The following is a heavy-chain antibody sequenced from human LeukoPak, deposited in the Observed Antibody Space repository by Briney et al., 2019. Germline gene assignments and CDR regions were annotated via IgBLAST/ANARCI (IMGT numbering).Heavy chain of an antibody. CDR3: AILPGIAVAGPRAFDI. CDR2: ISWDGGST. J-gene: IGHJ3*02. V-gene: IGHV3-43D*03. D-gene: IGHD6-19*01. CDR1: GFTFSSYS. Sequence: GGSLRLSCAASGFTFSSYSMHWVRQAPGKGLEWVSLISWDGGSTYYADSVKGRFTISRDNSKNSLYLQMNSLRAEDTALYYCAILPGIAVAGPRAFDIWGQGTMVTVSS.